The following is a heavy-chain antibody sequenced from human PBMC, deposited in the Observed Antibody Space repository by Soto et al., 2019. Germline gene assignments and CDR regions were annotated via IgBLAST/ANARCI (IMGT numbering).Heavy chain of an antibody. D-gene: IGHD3-10*01. J-gene: IGHJ4*02. V-gene: IGHV4-59*01. Sequence: QVQLQESGPGLVKPSETLSLTCTVSGGSISSYYWSWIRQPPGKGLEWIGYIYYSGSTNYNPSLKSRVTISVDTSKNQFSLKLSSVTAADTAVYYCARSHGSGSYPIAYWGQGTLVTVSS. CDR2: IYYSGST. CDR1: GGSISSYY. CDR3: ARSHGSGSYPIAY.